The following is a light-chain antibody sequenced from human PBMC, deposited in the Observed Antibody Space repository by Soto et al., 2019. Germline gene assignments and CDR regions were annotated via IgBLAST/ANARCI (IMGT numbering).Light chain of an antibody. Sequence: QSVLTQPPSASGTPGQRVTISCSGSSSNIGRNTVNWYQQLPGTAPNLLIYSNNQRPSGVPDRFSGSKSGTSASLAISGLQSEDETDYYCAAWDDSLNGWVFGGGTQLTVL. V-gene: IGLV1-44*01. J-gene: IGLJ3*02. CDR3: AAWDDSLNGWV. CDR1: SSNIGRNT. CDR2: SNN.